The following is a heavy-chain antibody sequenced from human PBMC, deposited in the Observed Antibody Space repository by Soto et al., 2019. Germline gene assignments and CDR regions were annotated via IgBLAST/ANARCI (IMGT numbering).Heavy chain of an antibody. J-gene: IGHJ2*01. Sequence: QVQLVESGGGLVKPGGSLRLSCAASGFTFSDYYMSWIRQAPGKGLEWVSYINSSSSYINYADSVKGRFTNSRDNDKNSLYLQMNSLRAEDTAVYYCARIITAAGGRRYFDLWGRGTLVTVSS. CDR1: GFTFSDYY. CDR2: INSSSSYI. V-gene: IGHV3-11*05. CDR3: ARIITAAGGRRYFDL. D-gene: IGHD6-13*01.